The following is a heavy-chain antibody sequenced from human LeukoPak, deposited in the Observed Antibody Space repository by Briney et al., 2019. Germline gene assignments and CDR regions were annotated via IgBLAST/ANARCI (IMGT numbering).Heavy chain of an antibody. Sequence: SVKVSCKASGGTFSSYAISWVRQAPGQGLEWMGGITPIFGTANYAQKFQGRVTITADESTSTAYMELSSLRSEDTAVYYCASSGDYYDSSGYLTYFDYWGQGTLVTVSS. CDR3: ASSGDYYDSSGYLTYFDY. CDR2: ITPIFGTA. D-gene: IGHD3-22*01. J-gene: IGHJ4*02. V-gene: IGHV1-69*13. CDR1: GGTFSSYA.